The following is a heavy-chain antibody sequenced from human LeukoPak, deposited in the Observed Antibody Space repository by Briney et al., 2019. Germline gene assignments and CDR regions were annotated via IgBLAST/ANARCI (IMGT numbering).Heavy chain of an antibody. Sequence: ASVKVSFKSSGYTFTSYGINWVRQATGQGLEWMGLMNPNSGNTGYAQKFQGRVTITRNTSISTAYIELNSLRYEDTAVYYCARTRLRSYLEYCGGDCYSGDAFDIWGQGTMVTVSS. D-gene: IGHD2-21*02. CDR2: MNPNSGNT. CDR1: GYTFTSYG. V-gene: IGHV1-8*01. CDR3: ARTRLRSYLEYCGGDCYSGDAFDI. J-gene: IGHJ3*02.